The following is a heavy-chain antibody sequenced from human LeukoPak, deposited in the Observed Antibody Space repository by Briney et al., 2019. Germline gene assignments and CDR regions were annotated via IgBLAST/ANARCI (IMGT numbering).Heavy chain of an antibody. D-gene: IGHD5-12*01. CDR2: ISGSGGAT. J-gene: IGHJ4*02. V-gene: IGHV3-23*01. CDR3: AKALGSIVVTASDY. CDR1: GFTFNNYA. Sequence: GGSLRLSCAASGFTFNNYAMSWVRQAPGKGLEWVSAISGSGGATYFADSVKGRFPISRDNSKNTLYLQMHSLRAEDTAVYYCAKALGSIVVTASDYWGQGTLVTVSS.